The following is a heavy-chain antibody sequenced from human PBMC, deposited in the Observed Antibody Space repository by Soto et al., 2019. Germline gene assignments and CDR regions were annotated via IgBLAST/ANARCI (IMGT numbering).Heavy chain of an antibody. J-gene: IGHJ5*02. V-gene: IGHV4-59*01. CDR2: IYYSGST. D-gene: IGHD3-3*01. CDR1: GGSISSYY. CDR3: ARGITIFGVVSVFMWFDP. Sequence: SETLSLTCTVSGGSISSYYWSWIRQPPGKGPEWIGYIYYSGSTNYNPSLKSRVTISVDTSKNQFSLKLSSVTAADTAVYYCARGITIFGVVSVFMWFDPWGQGTLVTVSS.